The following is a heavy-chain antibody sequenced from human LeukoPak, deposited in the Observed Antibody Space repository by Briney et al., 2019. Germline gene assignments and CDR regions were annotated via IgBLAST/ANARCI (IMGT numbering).Heavy chain of an antibody. CDR3: VSGRLLRSTKYFDY. CDR1: GFPVNKYE. V-gene: IGHV3-48*03. J-gene: IGHJ4*02. CDR2: IDAGATST. D-gene: IGHD2-21*02. Sequence: GGSLRLSCAASGFPVNKYEMHWVRQAPGKGLEWVSYIDAGATSTNYADSVWGRFTLSRDNAQNSVHPQMNSLRDEDTAVYYCVSGRLLRSTKYFDYWGQGALVTVSS.